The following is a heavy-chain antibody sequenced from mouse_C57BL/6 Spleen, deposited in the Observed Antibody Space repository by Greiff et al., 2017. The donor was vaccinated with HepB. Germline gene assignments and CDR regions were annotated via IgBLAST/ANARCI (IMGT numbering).Heavy chain of an antibody. J-gene: IGHJ2*01. Sequence: EVQRVESGEGLVKPGGSLKLSCAASGFTFSSYAMSWVRQTPEKRLEWVAYISSGGDYIYYADTVKGRFTISRDNARNTLYLQMSSLKSEDTAMYYCTRERYDNYSDYWGQGTTLTVSS. V-gene: IGHV5-9-1*02. CDR3: TRERYDNYSDY. D-gene: IGHD2-14*01. CDR2: ISSGGDYI. CDR1: GFTFSSYA.